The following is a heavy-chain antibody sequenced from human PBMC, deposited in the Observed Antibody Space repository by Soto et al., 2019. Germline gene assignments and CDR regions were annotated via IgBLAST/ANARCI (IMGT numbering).Heavy chain of an antibody. CDR2: INHSGST. V-gene: IGHV4-34*01. CDR1: GGSFSGYY. Sequence: QVQLQQWGAGLLKPSETLSLTCAVYGGSFSGYYWSWIRQPPGKGLEWIGEINHSGSTNYNPSLKSRVTXSXAXXKNQFSLKLSSVTAADTAVYYCAREYGGNSGTFDYWGQGTLVTVSS. J-gene: IGHJ4*02. CDR3: AREYGGNSGTFDY. D-gene: IGHD2-21*02.